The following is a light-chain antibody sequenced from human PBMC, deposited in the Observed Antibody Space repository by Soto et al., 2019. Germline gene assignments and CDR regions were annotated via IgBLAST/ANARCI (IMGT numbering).Light chain of an antibody. CDR1: SSDVGGYKY. J-gene: IGLJ1*01. CDR3: FSYTSSGTLV. V-gene: IGLV2-14*01. Sequence: QSALTQPASVSGSPGQSIAISCTGTSSDVGGYKYVSWYQQHPGKVPKLILYEVNIRPSGVSSRFSGSKSDNSVSLTISGLQAEDEADYYCFSYTSSGTLVFGTGTKVTVL. CDR2: EVN.